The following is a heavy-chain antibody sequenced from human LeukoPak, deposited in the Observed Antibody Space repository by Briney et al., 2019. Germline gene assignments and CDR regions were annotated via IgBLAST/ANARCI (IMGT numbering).Heavy chain of an antibody. Sequence: GASVKVSCKASGYTFTSYDINWVRQATGQGLEWMGWMNPNSGDTGYAQKFQGRVTITRNTSISTAYMELSSLRSEDTAVYYCARSPSGYPTDYWGQGTLVTVSS. CDR3: ARSPSGYPTDY. D-gene: IGHD3-22*01. J-gene: IGHJ4*02. V-gene: IGHV1-8*03. CDR1: GYTFTSYD. CDR2: MNPNSGDT.